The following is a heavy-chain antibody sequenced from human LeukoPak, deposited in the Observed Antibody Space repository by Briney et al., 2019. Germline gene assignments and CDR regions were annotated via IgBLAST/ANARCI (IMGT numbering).Heavy chain of an antibody. CDR2: ISSSSSYI. J-gene: IGHJ4*02. CDR1: GFTFSSAW. Sequence: GGSLRLSCAASGFTFSSAWMSWVRQAPGKGLEWVSSISSSSSYIYYADSVKGRFTISRDNAKNSLYLQMNSLRAEDTAVYYCARDYDFWSGLDCWGQGTLVTVSS. D-gene: IGHD3-3*01. V-gene: IGHV3-21*01. CDR3: ARDYDFWSGLDC.